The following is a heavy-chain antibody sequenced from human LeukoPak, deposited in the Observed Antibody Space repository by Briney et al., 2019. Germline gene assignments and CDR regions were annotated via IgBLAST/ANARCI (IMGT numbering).Heavy chain of an antibody. J-gene: IGHJ4*02. Sequence: GGSLRLSCTVSGFTVSSNSMSWVRQAPGKGREWVSFIYSDNTHYSDSVKGRFTISRDNSKNTLYLQMNSPRAEDTAVYYCARRAGAYSHPYDYWGQGTLVTVSS. CDR1: GFTVSSNS. V-gene: IGHV3-53*01. CDR3: ARRAGAYSHPYDY. D-gene: IGHD4/OR15-4a*01. CDR2: IYSDNT.